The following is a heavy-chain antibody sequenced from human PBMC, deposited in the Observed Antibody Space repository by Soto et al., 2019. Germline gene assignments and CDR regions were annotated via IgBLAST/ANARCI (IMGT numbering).Heavy chain of an antibody. CDR3: ARVPRSYYQTSYYYGMGV. Sequence: GASVKVSCKASGYTFTSYGISWVRQAPGQGLEWMGWISAYNGNTNYAQKLQGRVTMTTDTSTSTAYMELRSLRSDDTAVYYCARVPRSYYQTSYYYGMGVWGQGTTVTVSS. CDR2: ISAYNGNT. D-gene: IGHD3-10*01. J-gene: IGHJ6*02. CDR1: GYTFTSYG. V-gene: IGHV1-18*04.